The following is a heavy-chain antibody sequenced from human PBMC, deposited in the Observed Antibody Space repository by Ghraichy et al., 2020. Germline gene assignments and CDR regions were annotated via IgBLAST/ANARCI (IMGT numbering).Heavy chain of an antibody. CDR3: ARQGDRRYYYYMDV. CDR1: GYTISSAYY. J-gene: IGHJ6*03. Sequence: SETLSLTCAVSGYTISSAYYWGWIRQPPGKGLEWIGSIYYSGSTHYNPSLKSQVTISIDTSKNQFSLKMSSVTAADTAVYYCARQGDRRYYYYMDVWGKGTTVSVSS. CDR2: IYYSGST. V-gene: IGHV4-38-2*01. D-gene: IGHD2-21*01.